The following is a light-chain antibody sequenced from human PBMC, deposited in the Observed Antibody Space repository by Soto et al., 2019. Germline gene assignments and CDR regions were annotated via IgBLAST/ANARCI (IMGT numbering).Light chain of an antibody. J-gene: IGLJ3*02. CDR2: EVN. CDR1: SSDVGGYNS. Sequence: QSALTQPPSASGSPGQSVAISCTGTSSDVGGYNSVSWYQQHPGKAPKLIISEVNKRGSGVPDRFSGSKSGNTASLTVSGLQAEDEADYYCRSYADNTKVFGAGTKLTVL. V-gene: IGLV2-8*01. CDR3: RSYADNTKV.